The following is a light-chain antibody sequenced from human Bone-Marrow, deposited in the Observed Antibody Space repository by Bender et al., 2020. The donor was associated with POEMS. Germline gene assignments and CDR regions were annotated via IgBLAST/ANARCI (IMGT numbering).Light chain of an antibody. CDR1: RSDVGNWNF. J-gene: IGLJ2*01. V-gene: IGLV2-23*02. CDR2: EVS. CDR3: CSYEGTRSLDVI. Sequence: QSALTQPASVSGSPGQSITISCTGTRSDVGNWNFVSWYQHHPGRVPKLILYEVSKWPSGISHRFSGSKSDITASLTISALRSEDEADYYCCSYEGTRSLDVIFGGGTKLTVL.